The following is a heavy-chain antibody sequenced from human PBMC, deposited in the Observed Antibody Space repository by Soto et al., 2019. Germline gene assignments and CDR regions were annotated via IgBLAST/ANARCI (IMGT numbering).Heavy chain of an antibody. Sequence: EVQLVESGGGLVKAGGSLRLSCAASGFTFSSYGMNWVRQAPGKGLEWVSSISSSSSYIYYPDSVKGRFTISRDNAKNSLYLQMNSLRAEDTAVYYCARDQPGYSYGYGLGYWGQGTLVTVSS. CDR2: ISSSSSYI. CDR3: ARDQPGYSYGYGLGY. D-gene: IGHD5-18*01. V-gene: IGHV3-21*01. CDR1: GFTFSSYG. J-gene: IGHJ4*02.